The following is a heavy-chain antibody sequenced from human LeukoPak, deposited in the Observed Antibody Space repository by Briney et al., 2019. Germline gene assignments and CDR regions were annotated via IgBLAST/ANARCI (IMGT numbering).Heavy chain of an antibody. J-gene: IGHJ4*02. D-gene: IGHD3-22*01. CDR1: GFTFSSYA. Sequence: GRSLRLSCAASGFTFSSYAMHWVRQAPGKGLEWVAVISYDGSNKYYADSVKGRFTISRDNSKNTLYLQMNSLRAEDTAVYYCARGEDYYDSGGYSAYFDYWGQGTLVTVSS. V-gene: IGHV3-30-3*01. CDR2: ISYDGSNK. CDR3: ARGEDYYDSGGYSAYFDY.